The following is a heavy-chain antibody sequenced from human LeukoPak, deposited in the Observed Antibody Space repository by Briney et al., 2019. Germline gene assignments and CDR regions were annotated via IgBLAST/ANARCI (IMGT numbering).Heavy chain of an antibody. CDR2: IYYSGST. J-gene: IGHJ6*03. CDR3: ARESYHDFSRYYYYSMDV. CDR1: GDSISSHY. D-gene: IGHD3-3*01. Sequence: SETLSLTCTVSGDSISSHYWSWIRQPPGKGLEWIGYIYYSGSTNYNLSLNSRVTISVDTSKNQFSLKLSSVTAADTAVYYCARESYHDFSRYYYYSMDVWGKGTTVTVSS. V-gene: IGHV4-59*11.